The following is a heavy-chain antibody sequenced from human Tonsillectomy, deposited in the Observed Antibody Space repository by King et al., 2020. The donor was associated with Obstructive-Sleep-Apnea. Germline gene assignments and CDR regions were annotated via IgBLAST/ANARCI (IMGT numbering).Heavy chain of an antibody. V-gene: IGHV4-39*07. CDR2: IYYSGST. D-gene: IGHD5-18*01. Sequence: LQLQESGPGLVKPSETLSLTCTVFGGSISSNSYWGWIRQPPGKGLEWIGHIYYSGSTYYNLSLKSRVTISVDTSRNQFSLELNSVTAADTAVYYCARADRDIAMGLFDYWGQGTLVTVSS. J-gene: IGHJ4*02. CDR1: GGSISSNSY. CDR3: ARADRDIAMGLFDY.